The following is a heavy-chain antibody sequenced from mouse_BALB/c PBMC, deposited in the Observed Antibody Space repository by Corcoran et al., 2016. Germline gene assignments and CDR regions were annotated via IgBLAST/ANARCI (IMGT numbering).Heavy chain of an antibody. V-gene: IGHV9-3-1*01. CDR1: GYTFTNYG. CDR2: INTYTGEP. J-gene: IGHJ4*01. CDR3: AREPRPVDY. Sequence: QIQLVQSGPELKKPGETVKISCKASGYTFTNYGMNWVKQAPGKGLKWMGWINTYTGEPTYADDFKGRFAFSLETSASTAYLQINNLKNEDTATYFCAREPRPVDYWGQGTSVTVSS.